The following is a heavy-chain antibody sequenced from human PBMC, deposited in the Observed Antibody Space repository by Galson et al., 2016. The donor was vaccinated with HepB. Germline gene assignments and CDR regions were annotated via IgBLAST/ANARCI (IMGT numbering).Heavy chain of an antibody. V-gene: IGHV3-74*01. CDR3: ARSSGSGVDY. D-gene: IGHD3-10*01. CDR2: INSDGSST. Sequence: SLRLSCAASGFTFSKYWMHWVRQAPGKGLVWVSRINSDGSSTSYADSVKGRFTISRDSAKNTLSLQMSSLIVEDTAVYYCARSSGSGVDYWGQGTMVTVSS. J-gene: IGHJ4*02. CDR1: GFTFSKYW.